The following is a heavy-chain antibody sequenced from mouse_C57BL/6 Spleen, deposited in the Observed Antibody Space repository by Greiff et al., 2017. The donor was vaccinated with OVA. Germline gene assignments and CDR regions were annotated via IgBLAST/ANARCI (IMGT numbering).Heavy chain of an antibody. CDR1: GYTFTSYW. CDR3: ARRGATMVKTEFAY. D-gene: IGHD2-2*01. J-gene: IGHJ3*01. CDR2: IYPGSGST. V-gene: IGHV1-55*01. Sequence: QVQLQQPGAELVKPGASVKMSCKASGYTFTSYWITWVKQRPGQGLEWIGDIYPGSGSTNYNEKFKSKATLTVDTSSSTAYMQLSSLTSEDSAVYYCARRGATMVKTEFAYWGQGTLVTVSA.